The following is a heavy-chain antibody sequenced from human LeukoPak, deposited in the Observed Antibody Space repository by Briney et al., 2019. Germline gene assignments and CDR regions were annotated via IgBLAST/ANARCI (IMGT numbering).Heavy chain of an antibody. CDR2: ISSSSSTI. V-gene: IGHV3-48*01. J-gene: IGHJ3*02. D-gene: IGHD1-26*01. CDR1: EFTFSSYS. Sequence: GGSLRLSCAASEFTFSSYSMNWVRQAPGKGLEWVSYISSSSSTIYYADSVKGRFSISRDNAKNSLYLRMNSLRAEDTAVYYCARGGSYYNEAFDIWGQGTMVTVSS. CDR3: ARGGSYYNEAFDI.